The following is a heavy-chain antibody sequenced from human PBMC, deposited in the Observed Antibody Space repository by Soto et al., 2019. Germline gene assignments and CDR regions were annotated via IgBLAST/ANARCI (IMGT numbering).Heavy chain of an antibody. J-gene: IGHJ4*02. CDR2: ISSGSSDT. V-gene: IGHV3-21*01. Sequence: GGSLRLSCVASGFTFSNYAMNWVRQVPGKGLEWVASISSGSSDTWYADSVKGRFIISRDNAQNSLFLQMNTLRPEDTAMYYCARVAYWGPGTQITVSS. CDR3: ARVAY. CDR1: GFTFSNYA.